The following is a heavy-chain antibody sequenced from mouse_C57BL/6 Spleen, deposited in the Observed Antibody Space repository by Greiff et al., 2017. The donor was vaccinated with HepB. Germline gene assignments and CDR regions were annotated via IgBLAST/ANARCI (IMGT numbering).Heavy chain of an antibody. D-gene: IGHD4-1*01. Sequence: EVKLVESGGGLVKPGGSLKLSCAASGFTFSDYGMHWVRQAPEKGLEWVAYISSGSSTIYYADTVKGRFTISRDNAKNTLFLQMTSLRSEDTAMYYCAGDWDAWFAYWGQGTLVTVSA. CDR3: AGDWDAWFAY. V-gene: IGHV5-17*01. J-gene: IGHJ3*01. CDR1: GFTFSDYG. CDR2: ISSGSSTI.